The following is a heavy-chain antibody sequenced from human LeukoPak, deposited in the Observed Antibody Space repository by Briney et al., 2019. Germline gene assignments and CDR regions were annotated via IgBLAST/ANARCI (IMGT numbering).Heavy chain of an antibody. Sequence: GASVKVSCKASGGTFSSYAISWVRQAPGQGLEWMGGIIPIFGTANYAQKFQGRVTITADKSTSTAYMELSSLRSDDTAVYYCASNRYSSGWQPMNWFDPWGQGTLVTVSS. D-gene: IGHD6-19*01. V-gene: IGHV1-69*06. CDR3: ASNRYSSGWQPMNWFDP. J-gene: IGHJ5*02. CDR2: IIPIFGTA. CDR1: GGTFSSYA.